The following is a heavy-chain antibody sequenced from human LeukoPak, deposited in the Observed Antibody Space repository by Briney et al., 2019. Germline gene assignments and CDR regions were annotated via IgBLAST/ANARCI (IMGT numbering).Heavy chain of an antibody. V-gene: IGHV3-23*01. J-gene: IGHJ4*02. CDR3: AKAPVTSCRGAYCYPFDS. D-gene: IGHD2-21*01. Sequence: GGSLRLSCAASGFTFSSYAMSWVRQAPGKGLEWVSGISGSGGSTYHADSVRGRFTISRDNSKNTLYLQMNSLRAEDAAVYFCAKAPVTSCRGAYCYPFDSWGQGTLVTVSS. CDR2: ISGSGGST. CDR1: GFTFSSYA.